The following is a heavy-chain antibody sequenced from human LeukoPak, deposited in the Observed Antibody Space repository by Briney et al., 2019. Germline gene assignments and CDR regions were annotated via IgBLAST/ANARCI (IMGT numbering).Heavy chain of an antibody. V-gene: IGHV3-23*01. D-gene: IGHD3-10*01. CDR1: GFTFSSYA. J-gene: IGHJ6*02. Sequence: PGGSLRLYCAASGFTFSSYAMSWVRQAPGKGLEWVSTISGSGGSTYYADSVKGRFTICRDNSKNTLYLQMNSPRAEDTAVYYCAKSAGQGVGPYYYYGMDVWGQGTTVTVSS. CDR3: AKSAGQGVGPYYYYGMDV. CDR2: ISGSGGST.